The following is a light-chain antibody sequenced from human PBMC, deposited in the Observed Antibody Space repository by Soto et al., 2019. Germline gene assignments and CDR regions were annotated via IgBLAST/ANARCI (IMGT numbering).Light chain of an antibody. CDR1: QSVLHRSKRKNY. CDR2: WAS. CDR3: QQYYSGRT. J-gene: IGKJ1*01. V-gene: IGKV4-1*01. Sequence: DIVMTQSPDSLAVSLGERTTINCRSSQSVLHRSKRKNYLAWYQQKAGQPPKLLISWASTRESGVPDRFSGSGYGTDFTLTSSSLQAEDVATYYCQQYYSGRTFGQGTKVEI.